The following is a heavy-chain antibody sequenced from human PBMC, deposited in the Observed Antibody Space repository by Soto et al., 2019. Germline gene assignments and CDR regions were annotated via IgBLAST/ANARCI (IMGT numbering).Heavy chain of an antibody. CDR1: GGSIISSNYY. D-gene: IGHD3-10*01. Sequence: PSETLSLTCTVSGGSIISSNYYWGWIRQPPGKGLEWIGSLYYSGSTYYNPSLKSRVTTSVDTSKNQFSLKLSSVTAADTAVYYCARISFPYMVVDPAPRDYLAFWAKGTTVPVSS. CDR3: ARISFPYMVVDPAPRDYLAF. J-gene: IGHJ6*03. CDR2: LYYSGST. V-gene: IGHV4-39*01.